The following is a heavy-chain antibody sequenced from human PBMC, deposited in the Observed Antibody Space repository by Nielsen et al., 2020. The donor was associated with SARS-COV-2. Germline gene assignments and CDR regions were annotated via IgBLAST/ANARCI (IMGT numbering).Heavy chain of an antibody. Sequence: GGSLRLSCAASGFTFSSYSMNWVRQAPGKGLEWVSYISSSSSTIYYADSVKGRFTISRDNAKNSLYLQMNSLRAEDTAVYYCARDQVVRGVNWFDPWGQGTLVTVSS. CDR3: ARDQVVRGVNWFDP. CDR2: ISSSSSTI. J-gene: IGHJ5*02. CDR1: GFTFSSYS. D-gene: IGHD3-10*01. V-gene: IGHV3-48*01.